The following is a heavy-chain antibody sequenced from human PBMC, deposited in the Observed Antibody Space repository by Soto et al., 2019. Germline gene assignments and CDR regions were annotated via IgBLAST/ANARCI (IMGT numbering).Heavy chain of an antibody. V-gene: IGHV3-30*18. J-gene: IGHJ4*02. D-gene: IGHD1-26*01. Sequence: QVQLVESGGGVVQPGRSLRLSCAASGFTFSSYGMHWVRQAPGKGLEWVAVISYDGSNKYYAYSVKGRFTISRDNSKNTLYLQMNSLRAEDTAVYYCAKDLVGAADYWGQGTLVTVSS. CDR2: ISYDGSNK. CDR1: GFTFSSYG. CDR3: AKDLVGAADY.